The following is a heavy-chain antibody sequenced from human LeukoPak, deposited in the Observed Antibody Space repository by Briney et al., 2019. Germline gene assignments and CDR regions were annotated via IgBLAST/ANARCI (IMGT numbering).Heavy chain of an antibody. V-gene: IGHV3-72*01. CDR3: ARYSGYDSPFDY. D-gene: IGHD5-12*01. CDR1: GVTFSDHY. Sequence: GGALRLSCAASGVTFSDHYMDSVRQAPGKGVEWVCRTRNKANSYTTEYAASVKGRFTISRDDSKNSLYLQMNSLKTEDTAVYYCARYSGYDSPFDYWGQGTLVTVSS. J-gene: IGHJ4*02. CDR2: TRNKANSYTT.